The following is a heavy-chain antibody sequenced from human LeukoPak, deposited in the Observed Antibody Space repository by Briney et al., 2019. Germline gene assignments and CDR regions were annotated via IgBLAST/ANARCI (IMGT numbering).Heavy chain of an antibody. CDR2: IKTDGSAT. V-gene: IGHV3-74*01. J-gene: IGHJ3*02. Sequence: GGCLRLSCAASGFTFSSYWMHWVRQGPGKRLVWVSRIKTDGSATSYADSVKGRFTISRDNAKNTLYLQMNSLRAEDTAVYYCVREGDAFDIWGQGTMVTVSS. CDR3: VREGDAFDI. CDR1: GFTFSSYW.